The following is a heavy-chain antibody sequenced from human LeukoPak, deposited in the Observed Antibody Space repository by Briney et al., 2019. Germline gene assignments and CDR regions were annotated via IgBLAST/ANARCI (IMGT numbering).Heavy chain of an antibody. CDR2: ISNSGDST. CDR3: AKGGYTTYFEY. V-gene: IGHV3-23*01. CDR1: GFTFSSYA. Sequence: GGSLRLSCAASGFTFSSYAMSWVRQAPGKGLEWVSGISNSGDSTYYAASVKGRFTISRDNSKNTLYLQMNSLRAEDTAVYYCAKGGYTTYFEYWGQGYLVTVSS. J-gene: IGHJ4*02. D-gene: IGHD6-13*01.